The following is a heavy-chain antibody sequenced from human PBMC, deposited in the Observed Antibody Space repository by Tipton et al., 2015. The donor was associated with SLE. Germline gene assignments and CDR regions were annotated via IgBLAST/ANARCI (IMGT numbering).Heavy chain of an antibody. CDR1: GDSINSGTYY. CDR3: ARARDTMIVVVITN. D-gene: IGHD3-22*01. V-gene: IGHV4-61*09. CDR2: IYTSEST. J-gene: IGHJ4*02. Sequence: TLSLTCSVSGDSINSGTYYWSWIRQPAGKGLEWIGNIYTSESTNYNPSLKSRVTISVDTSKNQFSLKLTSVTAADTAVYYCARARDTMIVVVITNWGQGTLVTVSS.